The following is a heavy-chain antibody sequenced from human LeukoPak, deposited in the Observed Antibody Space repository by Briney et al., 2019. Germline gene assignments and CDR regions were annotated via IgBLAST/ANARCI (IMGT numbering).Heavy chain of an antibody. Sequence: GGSLRLSCAASGFTFSTCAMSWVRQAPGKGLEWVSGISGTTSGTYYADSVKGRFTISRDNSKNTLFLQVNSLRAEDTAVYYCAKVRTYFYHGLDVWSQGTTVTVSS. CDR2: ISGTTSGT. CDR3: AKVRTYFYHGLDV. J-gene: IGHJ6*02. CDR1: GFTFSTCA. V-gene: IGHV3-23*01. D-gene: IGHD1-14*01.